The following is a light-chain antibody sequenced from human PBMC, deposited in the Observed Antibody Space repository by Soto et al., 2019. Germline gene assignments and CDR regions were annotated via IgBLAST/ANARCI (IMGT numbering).Light chain of an antibody. CDR3: QKYDNWPPYT. Sequence: EIVLTQSPGTLSLSPGERATLSCRASQSVSSNYLAWYQQKPGQAPRLLIYGASTRATGIPDRFSGSGSGTEFTLTISRLQSEDFAVYYCQKYDNWPPYTFGQGTKVDIK. CDR2: GAS. CDR1: QSVSSN. V-gene: IGKV3-15*01. J-gene: IGKJ2*01.